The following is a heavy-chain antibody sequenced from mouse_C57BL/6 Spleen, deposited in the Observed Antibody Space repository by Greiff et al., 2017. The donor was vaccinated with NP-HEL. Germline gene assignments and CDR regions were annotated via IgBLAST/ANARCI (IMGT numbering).Heavy chain of an antibody. CDR2: IYPRDGST. D-gene: IGHD2-4*01. CDR1: GYTFTSYD. Sequence: VKLQESGPELVKPGASVKLSCKASGYTFTSYDINWVKQRPGQGLEWIGWIYPRDGSTKYNEKFKGKATLTVDTSSSTAYMELHSLTSEDSAVYFCARSRDYDDVYYAMDYWGQGTSVTVSS. CDR3: ARSRDYDDVYYAMDY. J-gene: IGHJ4*01. V-gene: IGHV1-85*01.